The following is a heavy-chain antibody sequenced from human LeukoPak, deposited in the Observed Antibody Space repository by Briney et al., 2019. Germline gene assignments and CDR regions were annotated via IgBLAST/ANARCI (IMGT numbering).Heavy chain of an antibody. J-gene: IGHJ4*02. V-gene: IGHV1-24*01. CDR3: AGATTGGLTFDY. CDR1: GYTLTELS. CDR2: FDPEDGEI. Sequence: ASVKVSCKVSGYTLTELSMHWVRQAPGKGLEWMGGFDPEDGEIIYAQKFQGRVTMTEDTSTDTAYMELSSLRSEDTAVYYCAGATTGGLTFDYWGQGTLVTVSS. D-gene: IGHD1-26*01.